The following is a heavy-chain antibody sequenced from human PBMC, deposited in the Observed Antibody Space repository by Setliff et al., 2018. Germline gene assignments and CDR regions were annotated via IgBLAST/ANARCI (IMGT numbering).Heavy chain of an antibody. Sequence: GGSLRLSCAASGFTFSTYTINWVRQAPGKGLEWVSTISSRSSTIIYYADSVKGRFTISRDNANHSLHLQMNSLRAEDTAVYFCARLALTGYDTSGYYYALDYYYYMDVWGKGTTVTVSS. CDR2: ISSRSSTII. CDR1: GFTFSTYT. CDR3: ARLALTGYDTSGYYYALDYYYYMDV. V-gene: IGHV3-48*01. J-gene: IGHJ6*03. D-gene: IGHD3-22*01.